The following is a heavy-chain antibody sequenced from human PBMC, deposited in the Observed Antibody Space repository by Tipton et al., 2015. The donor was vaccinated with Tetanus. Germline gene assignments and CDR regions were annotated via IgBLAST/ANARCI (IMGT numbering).Heavy chain of an antibody. J-gene: IGHJ6*02. CDR3: ARGELYEILTGSHRNRYTGLDV. CDR2: VWYGGSQN. D-gene: IGHD3-9*01. V-gene: IGHV3-33*01. CDR1: GFNFSVYG. Sequence: RSLRLSCAASGFNFSVYGMHWVRQAPGKGLEWVAVVWYGGSQNYYADSVKGRFTISRDNSKDTVSLQMNSLRAEDTAVYYCARGELYEILTGSHRNRYTGLDVWGQGTTVTVSS.